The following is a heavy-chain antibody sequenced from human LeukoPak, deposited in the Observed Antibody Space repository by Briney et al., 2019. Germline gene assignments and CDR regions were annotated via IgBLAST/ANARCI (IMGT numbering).Heavy chain of an antibody. Sequence: SETLSLTCPVSGGSISSGGYYWSWIRQHPGKGLEWIGYIYYSGSTYYNPSLKSRVTISVDTSKNQFSLKLSSVTAADTAVYYCAREGEEAQYNWFDPWGQGTLVTVSS. CDR1: GGSISSGGYY. CDR2: IYYSGST. D-gene: IGHD3-16*01. J-gene: IGHJ5*02. CDR3: AREGEEAQYNWFDP. V-gene: IGHV4-31*03.